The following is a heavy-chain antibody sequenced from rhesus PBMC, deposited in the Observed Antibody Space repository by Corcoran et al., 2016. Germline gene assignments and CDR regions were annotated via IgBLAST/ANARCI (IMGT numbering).Heavy chain of an antibody. CDR3: AKDRGYTYGFENYFGY. CDR1: GFTFRSYG. D-gene: IGHD5-36*01. Sequence: EVQLVETGGGLVQPGGSLKLSCVASGFTFRSYGMSWVRQAPGKGLEWVSGSNSGGGRTNYADPVKGRFTISRDNSKNTLSLQMNSLRPEDTAVYFCAKDRGYTYGFENYFGYWGQGVLVTVSS. J-gene: IGHJ4*01. V-gene: IGHV3S5*01. CDR2: SNSGGGRT.